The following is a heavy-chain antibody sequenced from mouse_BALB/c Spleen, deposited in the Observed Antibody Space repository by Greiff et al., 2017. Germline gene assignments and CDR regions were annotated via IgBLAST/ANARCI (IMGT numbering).Heavy chain of an antibody. CDR3: AREANWDGAMDY. Sequence: EVNVVESGGGLVQPGGSLRLSCATSGFTFSDFYMEWVRQPPGKRLEWIAASRNKANDYTTEYSASVKGRFIVSRDTSQSILYLQMNALRAEDTAIYYCAREANWDGAMDYWGQGTSVTVSS. D-gene: IGHD4-1*01. CDR1: GFTFSDFY. J-gene: IGHJ4*01. V-gene: IGHV7-1*02. CDR2: SRNKANDYTT.